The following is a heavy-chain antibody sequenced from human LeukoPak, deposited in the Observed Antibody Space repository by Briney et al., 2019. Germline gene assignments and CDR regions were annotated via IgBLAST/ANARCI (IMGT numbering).Heavy chain of an antibody. Sequence: SETLSLTCSVSGGSINGYYWNWIRHPPGKGLEWIGFIYYSGSTNYNPSLKSRVTISVDTSKNQFSLKLSSVTAADTALYYCARPRYSRGWYAFDIWGLGTMVTVSS. CDR1: GGSINGYY. J-gene: IGHJ3*02. CDR2: IYYSGST. V-gene: IGHV4-59*01. CDR3: ARPRYSRGWYAFDI. D-gene: IGHD6-19*01.